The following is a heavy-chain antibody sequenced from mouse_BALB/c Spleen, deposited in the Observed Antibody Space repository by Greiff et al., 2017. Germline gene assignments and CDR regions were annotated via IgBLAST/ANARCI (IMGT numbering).Heavy chain of an antibody. D-gene: IGHD2-12*01. CDR3: ARLRRTFYWYFDF. V-gene: IGHV5-6-5*01. CDR2: ISSGGST. J-gene: IGHJ1*01. Sequence: EVMLVESGGGLVTPGGSLKLSCSASGFPFRSFALSWVRPTTEKRLEWVASISSGGSTYYPDSVKGRFTISSDNARNILYLQMSSLRSEDTAMYYCARLRRTFYWYFDFWGEGTTVTVSA. CDR1: GFPFRSFA.